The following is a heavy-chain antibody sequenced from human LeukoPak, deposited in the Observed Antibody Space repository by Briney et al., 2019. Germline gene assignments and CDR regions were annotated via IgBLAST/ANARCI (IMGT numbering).Heavy chain of an antibody. Sequence: ASVKVSCKSSGYAFTNYYMLWVRQAPGQGLEWMGIINPSGGSTIYAQKFQGRVTMTRDTSTSTIYMELSSLRSEDTAVYYCARRNSHIGSYRPSYYFDYWGQGTLVTVSS. J-gene: IGHJ4*02. CDR1: GYAFTNYY. D-gene: IGHD1-26*01. CDR2: INPSGGST. V-gene: IGHV1-46*01. CDR3: ARRNSHIGSYRPSYYFDY.